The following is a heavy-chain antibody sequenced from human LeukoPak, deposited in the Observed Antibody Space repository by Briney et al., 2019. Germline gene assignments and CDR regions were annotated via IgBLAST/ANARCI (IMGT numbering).Heavy chain of an antibody. J-gene: IGHJ6*03. CDR1: GYTYTSYG. V-gene: IGHV1-18*01. Sequence: ASVKVSCKASGYTYTSYGITWVRQAPGQGLEWMGWISAYNGNTNYAQKLQGRVTMTTDTSTSTAYMELRSLRSDDTAVYYCARDSVVVPAAAYYYYMDVWGKGTTVTVSS. D-gene: IGHD2-2*01. CDR2: ISAYNGNT. CDR3: ARDSVVVPAAAYYYYMDV.